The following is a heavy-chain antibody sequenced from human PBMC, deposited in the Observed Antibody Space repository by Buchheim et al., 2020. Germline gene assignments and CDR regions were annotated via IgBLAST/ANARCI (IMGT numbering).Heavy chain of an antibody. Sequence: EVQLVESGGGLVQPGGSLRLSCAASGFTFSTYTMNWVRQAPGKGLEWVSFIACGSDTKTYADSVKGRFTISRDNAQNSLFLQMNSLRAEDTAVYYCVRDLDWGFDYWGQGTL. CDR1: GFTFSTYT. D-gene: IGHD7-27*01. V-gene: IGHV3-48*01. J-gene: IGHJ4*02. CDR2: IACGSDTK. CDR3: VRDLDWGFDY.